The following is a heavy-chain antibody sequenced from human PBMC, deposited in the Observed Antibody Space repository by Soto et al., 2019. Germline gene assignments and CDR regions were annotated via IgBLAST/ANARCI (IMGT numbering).Heavy chain of an antibody. V-gene: IGHV4-39*01. J-gene: IGHJ5*02. CDR1: GGSISSSSYY. CDR2: IYYSGYT. CDR3: ARGTMIVAFDP. D-gene: IGHD3-22*01. Sequence: PSETLSLTCTVSGGSISSSSYYWGWIRQPPGKGLEWIGSIYYSGYTYYNPSLKSRVTISVDTSKNQFSLKLSSVTAADTAVYYCARGTMIVAFDPWGQGTLVTVSS.